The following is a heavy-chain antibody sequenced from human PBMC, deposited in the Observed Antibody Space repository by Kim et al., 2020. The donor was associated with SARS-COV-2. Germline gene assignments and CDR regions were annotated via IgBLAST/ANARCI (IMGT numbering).Heavy chain of an antibody. CDR3: ARDREKYSSSFDP. J-gene: IGHJ5*02. Sequence: SETLSLTCTVSGGSISSSSYYWGWIRQPPGKGLEWIGSIYYSGSTYYNPSLKSRVTISVDTSKNQFSLKLSSVTAADTAVYYCARDREKYSSSFDPWGQGTLVTVSS. V-gene: IGHV4-39*07. CDR1: GGSISSSSYY. CDR2: IYYSGST. D-gene: IGHD6-13*01.